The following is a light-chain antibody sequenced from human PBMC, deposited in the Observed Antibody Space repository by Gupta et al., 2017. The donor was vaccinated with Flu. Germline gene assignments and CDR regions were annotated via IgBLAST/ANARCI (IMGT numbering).Light chain of an antibody. CDR2: RNN. V-gene: IGLV1-47*01. Sequence: SVLTSPSSASWTPGQRFTISCSGSSSNIGSNYVSWYQQLPGSAPKLLIYRNNQRHSGVPERFSGSKSGTSASLAISGLRAEDEADYYCAAWDGSRSGWVFGGGTKLTVL. J-gene: IGLJ3*02. CDR3: AAWDGSRSGWV. CDR1: SSNIGSNY.